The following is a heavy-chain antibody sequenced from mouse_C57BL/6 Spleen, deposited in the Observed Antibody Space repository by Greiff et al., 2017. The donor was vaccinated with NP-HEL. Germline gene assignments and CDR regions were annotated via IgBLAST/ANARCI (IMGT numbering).Heavy chain of an antibody. D-gene: IGHD1-1*01. CDR2: ISYDGSN. CDR3: ARDQLLRYYFDY. V-gene: IGHV3-6*01. CDR1: GYSITSGYY. J-gene: IGHJ2*01. Sequence: EVQLQESGPGLVKPSQSLSLTCSVTGYSITSGYYWNWIRQFPGNKLEWMGYISYDGSNNYNPSLKNRISITRDTSKNQFFLKLNSVTTEDTATYYCARDQLLRYYFDYWGQGTTLTVSS.